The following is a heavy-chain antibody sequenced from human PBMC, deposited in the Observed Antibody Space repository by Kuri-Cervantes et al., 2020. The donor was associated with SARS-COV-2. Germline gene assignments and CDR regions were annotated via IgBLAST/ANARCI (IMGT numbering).Heavy chain of an antibody. D-gene: IGHD1-26*01. CDR2: IYYSGST. CDR3: ARDSGGSYRDFDY. V-gene: IGHV4-61*01. CDR1: GGSVSSGSYY. J-gene: IGHJ4*02. Sequence: SETLSLTCTVSGGSVSSGSYYWSWIRQPPGKGLEWIGCIYYSGSTNYNPSLKSRVTISVDTSKNQFSLKLSSVTAADTAVYYCARDSGGSYRDFDYWGQGTLVTVSS.